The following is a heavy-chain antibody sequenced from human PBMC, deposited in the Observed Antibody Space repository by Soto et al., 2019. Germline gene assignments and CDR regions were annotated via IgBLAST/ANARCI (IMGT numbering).Heavy chain of an antibody. Sequence: GGPLRLSGDSSGFTFSSYGMRWVRQAPVKGLEWVAVISYDGSKKYYADSVKGRFTISRDNSKNTLYLQMNSLRAEDRAVYYCANVEGGAYPDFDLWGQGTLVTVSS. V-gene: IGHV3-30*18. CDR3: ANVEGGAYPDFDL. J-gene: IGHJ4*02. CDR1: GFTFSSYG. CDR2: ISYDGSKK. D-gene: IGHD1-26*01.